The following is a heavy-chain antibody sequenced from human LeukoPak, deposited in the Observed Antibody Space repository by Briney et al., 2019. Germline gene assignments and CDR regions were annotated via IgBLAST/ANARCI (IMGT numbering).Heavy chain of an antibody. J-gene: IGHJ5*02. D-gene: IGHD1-7*01. V-gene: IGHV3-30*02. CDR1: GFIFNSYG. Sequence: RSGGSLRLSCAASGFIFNSYGMHWVRQAPGKGLEWVAFIRYDGSNKYYGDSVRGRFTVSRGNSKNTLSLQMNSLRIEDTALYYCAKAVGNYFDPWGQGTLVTVSS. CDR2: IRYDGSNK. CDR3: AKAVGNYFDP.